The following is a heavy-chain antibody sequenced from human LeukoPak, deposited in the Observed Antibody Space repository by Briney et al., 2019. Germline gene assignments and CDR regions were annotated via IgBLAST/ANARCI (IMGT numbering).Heavy chain of an antibody. D-gene: IGHD4-17*01. CDR2: INRDGRSA. J-gene: IGHJ4*02. V-gene: IGHV3-74*01. Sequence: GGSLRLSCRASGFTLIDYWMHWVRQAPGEGLGWVSRINRDGRSAGYADFVKGRFTISRDNAKNTLSMQMDNLRVEDTAIYYCARGKRGFGDPYSFFDYWGQGALVTVSS. CDR1: GFTLIDYW. CDR3: ARGKRGFGDPYSFFDY.